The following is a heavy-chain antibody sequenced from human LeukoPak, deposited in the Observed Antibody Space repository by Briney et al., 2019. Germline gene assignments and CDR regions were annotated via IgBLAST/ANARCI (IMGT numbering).Heavy chain of an antibody. CDR2: IYYSGST. CDR1: GGSISSSRYY. CDR3: ARGKKQQLRAFDI. Sequence: SETLSLTCTVSGGSISSSRYYWGWIRQPPGKGLEGIGSIYYSGSTSYTPSLKSRVTISVDTPKNQFSLKLSSVTAADTAVYYCARGKKQQLRAFDIWGQGTMVTVSS. V-gene: IGHV4-39*07. J-gene: IGHJ3*02. D-gene: IGHD6-13*01.